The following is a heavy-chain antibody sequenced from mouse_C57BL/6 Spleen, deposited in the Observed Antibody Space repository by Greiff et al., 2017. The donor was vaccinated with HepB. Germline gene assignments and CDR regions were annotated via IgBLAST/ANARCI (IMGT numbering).Heavy chain of an antibody. V-gene: IGHV1-52*01. CDR2: IDPSDSET. J-gene: IGHJ1*03. CDR1: GYTFTSYW. Sequence: QVQLQQSGAELVRPGSSVKLSCKASGYTFTSYWMHWVKQRPIQGLEWIGNIDPSDSETHYNQKFKDKATLTVDKSSSTAYMQLSSLTSEDSAVYYCARGVWSHQALDDWGTGTSVTVSS. CDR3: ARGVWSHQALDD. D-gene: IGHD3-1*01.